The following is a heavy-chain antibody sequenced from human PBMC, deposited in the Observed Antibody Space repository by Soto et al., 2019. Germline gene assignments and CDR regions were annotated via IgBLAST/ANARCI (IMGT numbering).Heavy chain of an antibody. V-gene: IGHV3-23*01. CDR1: GFTFSNYA. D-gene: IGHD3-9*01. CDR3: ATSGPHLTAFYSWFDS. CDR2: ISGSGYNT. Sequence: GGSLRLSCAASGFTFSNYAMSWVRQAPGKGLEWVSVISGSGYNTYYADPMKGRFTISRDKAKSTLYLQMNSLRADDTAVYYCATSGPHLTAFYSWFDSWGQGTLVTVSS. J-gene: IGHJ5*01.